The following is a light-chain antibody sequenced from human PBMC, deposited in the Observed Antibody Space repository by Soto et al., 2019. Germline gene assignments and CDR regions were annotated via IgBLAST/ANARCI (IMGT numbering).Light chain of an antibody. V-gene: IGKV1-5*01. CDR3: QQYNSYPYT. Sequence: DIQMTQSPSTLSASVGDRVTIPCRASQSISSWLAWYQQKPGRAPKLLIYDASSLGSGVPSRFSGSGSGTEFTLTISSLQPDDFATYYCQQYNSYPYTFGQGTKVDI. CDR1: QSISSW. J-gene: IGKJ2*01. CDR2: DAS.